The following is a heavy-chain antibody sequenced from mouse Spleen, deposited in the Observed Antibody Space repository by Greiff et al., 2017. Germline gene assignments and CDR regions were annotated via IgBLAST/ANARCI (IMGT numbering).Heavy chain of an antibody. Sequence: EVHLVESGPGLVKPSQSLSLTCTVPGYSITSDYAWNWIRQFPGNKLEWMGYISYSGSTSYNPSLKSRISITRDTSKNQFFLQLNSVTTEDTATYYCARLAYYGNSLDYWGQGTTLTVSS. D-gene: IGHD2-10*01. CDR2: ISYSGST. CDR1: GYSITSDYA. V-gene: IGHV3-2*02. J-gene: IGHJ2*01. CDR3: ARLAYYGNSLDY.